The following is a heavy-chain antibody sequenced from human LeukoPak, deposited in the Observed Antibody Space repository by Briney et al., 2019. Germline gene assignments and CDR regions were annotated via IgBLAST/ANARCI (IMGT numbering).Heavy chain of an antibody. CDR2: IYPGDSDT. J-gene: IGHJ5*02. CDR3: ARKLPAAMFEGSSGWFDP. Sequence: GESLKISCKGSGYSFTSYWIGWVRQMPGKGLEWMGIIYPGDSDTRYSPSFQGQVTISADKSISTAYLQWSSLKASDTAMYYCARKLPAAMFEGSSGWFDPWGQGTLVTVSS. V-gene: IGHV5-51*01. D-gene: IGHD2-2*01. CDR1: GYSFTSYW.